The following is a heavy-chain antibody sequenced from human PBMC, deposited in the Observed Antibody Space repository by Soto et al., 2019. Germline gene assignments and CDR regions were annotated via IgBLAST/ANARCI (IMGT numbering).Heavy chain of an antibody. J-gene: IGHJ4*02. D-gene: IGHD4-17*01. CDR1: GFTFSTYA. CDR2: ISYDGSNK. Sequence: QVQLVESGGGVVQPGRSLRLSCAASGFTFSTYAMHWVRQAPGKGLEWVAVISYDGSNKYYADSVKGRFTISRDNSKNTLYLLMNSLRAEDTAVYYCAREYGDRGETFDFWGQGTRVTVSS. CDR3: AREYGDRGETFDF. V-gene: IGHV3-30-3*01.